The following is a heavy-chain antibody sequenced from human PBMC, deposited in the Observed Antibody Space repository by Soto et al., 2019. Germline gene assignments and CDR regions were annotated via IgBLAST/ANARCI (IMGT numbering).Heavy chain of an antibody. J-gene: IGHJ4*02. D-gene: IGHD6-13*01. CDR1: GGSFSGYY. CDR2: INHSGST. Sequence: SETLSLTCAVYGGSFSGYYWSWIRQPPGKGLEWIGEINHSGSTNYNPSLKSRVTISVDTSKNQISLQLNSVTPEDTAVYYCVRLIGNSWLDYWGQGTLVTVSS. V-gene: IGHV4-34*01. CDR3: VRLIGNSWLDY.